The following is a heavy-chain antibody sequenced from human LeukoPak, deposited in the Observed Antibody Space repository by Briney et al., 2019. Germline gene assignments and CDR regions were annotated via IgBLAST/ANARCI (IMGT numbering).Heavy chain of an antibody. Sequence: GGSLRLSCVASGFTFDDYGMSWVRQAPGKGLELVSGINWNGGSIHYVDSVKGRFTISRDNAKNSLYLQMNSLRAEDTALYYCARGNSGYDPDYYYYMDVWGKGTTVTVSS. CDR2: INWNGGSI. CDR1: GFTFDDYG. V-gene: IGHV3-20*04. CDR3: ARGNSGYDPDYYYYMDV. J-gene: IGHJ6*03. D-gene: IGHD5-12*01.